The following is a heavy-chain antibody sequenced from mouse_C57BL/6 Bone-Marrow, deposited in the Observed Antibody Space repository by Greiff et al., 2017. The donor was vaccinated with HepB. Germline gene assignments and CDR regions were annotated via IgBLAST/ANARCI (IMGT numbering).Heavy chain of an antibody. V-gene: IGHV2-6*03. CDR3: ARSSYYYGSSWVFDY. CDR2: IWSDGST. CDR1: GFSLTSYG. J-gene: IGHJ2*01. D-gene: IGHD1-1*01. Sequence: QVQLQQSGPGLVAPSQSLSITCTVSGFSLTSYGVHWVRQPPGKGLEWLVVIWSDGSTTYNSALKSRLSISKDNSKSQVFLKMNSLQTDDTAMYYCARSSYYYGSSWVFDYWGQGTTLTVSS.